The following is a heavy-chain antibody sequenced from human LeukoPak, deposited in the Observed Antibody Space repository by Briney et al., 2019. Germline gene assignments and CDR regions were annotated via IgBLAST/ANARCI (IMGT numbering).Heavy chain of an antibody. D-gene: IGHD3-10*01. Sequence: GGSLRLSCAASGFTFSIYGMHWVRQAPGKGLEWVATISNDGSNKNYADSVKGRFTISRDNFRNTLYLQVNSLRPEDTAVYYCAKDWGNYFASGSSYLDYWGQGTLVTVSS. V-gene: IGHV3-30*18. J-gene: IGHJ4*02. CDR3: AKDWGNYFASGSSYLDY. CDR2: ISNDGSNK. CDR1: GFTFSIYG.